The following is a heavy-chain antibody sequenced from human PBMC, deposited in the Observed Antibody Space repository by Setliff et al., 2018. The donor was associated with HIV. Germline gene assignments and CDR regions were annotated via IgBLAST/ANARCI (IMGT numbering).Heavy chain of an antibody. D-gene: IGHD6-19*01. V-gene: IGHV4-39*07. J-gene: IGHJ4*02. Sequence: SETLSLTCTVSGGSISSSSYYWGWIRQPPGKGLEWIVSLSYSGSTYYNPSLKSRVTISVDTSKNQFSLSLSSVPAADTAVYYCARVKYNSGWLRPPHYFDNWGQGALVTVSS. CDR3: ARVKYNSGWLRPPHYFDN. CDR2: LSYSGST. CDR1: GGSISSSSYY.